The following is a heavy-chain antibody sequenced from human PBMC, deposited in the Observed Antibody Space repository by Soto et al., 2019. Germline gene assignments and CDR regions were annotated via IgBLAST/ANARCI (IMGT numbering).Heavy chain of an antibody. J-gene: IGHJ6*02. CDR1: GYTFTAYY. CDR2: INPNSGGT. CDR3: ARDVEIVIIPATLLDV. Sequence: ASVKVSCKASGYTFTAYYMHWVRQAPGQGLEWMGWINPNSGGTDYAQKFQGRVTMTRDTSTSTAYMELSSLRSDDTAVYYCARDVEIVIIPATLLDVWGQGTTVTVSS. D-gene: IGHD2-2*03. V-gene: IGHV1-2*02.